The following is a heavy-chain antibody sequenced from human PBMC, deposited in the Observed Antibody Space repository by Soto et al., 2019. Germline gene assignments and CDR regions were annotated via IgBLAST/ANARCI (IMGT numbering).Heavy chain of an antibody. V-gene: IGHV4-61*01. D-gene: IGHD3-3*01. CDR2: IYYSGST. CDR3: ARDRGITIFGVVRGYYGMDV. Sequence: SETLSLTCTVSGGSVSSGSYYWSWIRQPPGKGLEWIGYIYYSGSTNYNPSLKSRVTISVDTSKNQFSLKLSSVTAADTAVYYCARDRGITIFGVVRGYYGMDVWGQGTTVTAP. CDR1: GGSVSSGSYY. J-gene: IGHJ6*02.